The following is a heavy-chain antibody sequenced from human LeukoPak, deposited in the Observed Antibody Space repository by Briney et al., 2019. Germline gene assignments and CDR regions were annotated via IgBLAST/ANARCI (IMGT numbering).Heavy chain of an antibody. CDR3: ARGVVPAARYYYYYMDV. D-gene: IGHD2-2*01. V-gene: IGHV1-69*05. CDR1: GGTFSSYA. Sequence: SVTVSCKASGGTFSSYAISWVRQAPGQGLEWMGGIIPIFGTANYAQKFQGRVTITTDESTSTAYMELGSLRSEDTAVYYCARGVVPAARYYYYYMDVWGKGTTVTVSS. CDR2: IIPIFGTA. J-gene: IGHJ6*03.